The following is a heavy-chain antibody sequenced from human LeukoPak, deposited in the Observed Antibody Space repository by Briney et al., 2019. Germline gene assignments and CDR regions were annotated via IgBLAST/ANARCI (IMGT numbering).Heavy chain of an antibody. CDR3: ARPNDYGDLVDY. CDR2: IYYSGST. J-gene: IGHJ4*02. Sequence: SETLSLTCTVSGGSISSSSYYWGWIRQPPGKGLEWIGSIYYSGSTYYNPSLKSRVTISVDTPKNQFSLKLSSVTAADTAVYYCARPNDYGDLVDYWGQGTLVTVSS. V-gene: IGHV4-39*01. D-gene: IGHD4-17*01. CDR1: GGSISSSSYY.